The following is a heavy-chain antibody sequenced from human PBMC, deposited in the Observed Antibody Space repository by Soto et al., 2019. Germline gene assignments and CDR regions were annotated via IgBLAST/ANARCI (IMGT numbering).Heavy chain of an antibody. CDR3: AKLSPYSGSSYRDD. Sequence: GGSLILSCAASGFTFSIYSMSWVRQAPGKGLECVSGISGNGGSTYYADSVKGRFTISRDNSKNTVYLQMNSLRADDTAVYYCAKLSPYSGSSYRDDWGQGTLVTVSS. CDR2: ISGNGGST. J-gene: IGHJ4*02. CDR1: GFTFSIYS. V-gene: IGHV3-23*01. D-gene: IGHD1-26*01.